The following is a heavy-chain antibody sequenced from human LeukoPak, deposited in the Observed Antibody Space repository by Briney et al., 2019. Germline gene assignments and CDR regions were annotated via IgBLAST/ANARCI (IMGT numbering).Heavy chain of an antibody. D-gene: IGHD3-22*01. J-gene: IGHJ4*02. V-gene: IGHV3-48*03. CDR1: GFTFSSYE. CDR2: ISSSGTTI. Sequence: GGSLRLSCAVSGFTFSSYEMNWVRQAPGKGLEWVSYISSSGTTIYYADSVQGRFTISRDNAKNSLYLQMNSLRAEDTAVYYCARDHHINYYDSSAYHPSYFDYWGQGTLVTVSS. CDR3: ARDHHINYYDSSAYHPSYFDY.